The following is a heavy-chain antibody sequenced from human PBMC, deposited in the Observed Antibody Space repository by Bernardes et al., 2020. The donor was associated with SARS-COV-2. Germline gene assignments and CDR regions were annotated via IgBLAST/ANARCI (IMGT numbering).Heavy chain of an antibody. V-gene: IGHV3-74*01. J-gene: IGHJ4*02. CDR1: GFIFINSY. D-gene: IGHD5-12*01. CDR3: ARGAASGYASEN. CDR2: INSDGSST. Sequence: GGSLSLSCTASGFIFINSYMHWVRQAPGKGLVWFSRINSDGSSTSYADSVKGRFAIARDNAKNTLYLQMNSLRAEDTAVYYCARGAASGYASENWGKGTMVTVSS.